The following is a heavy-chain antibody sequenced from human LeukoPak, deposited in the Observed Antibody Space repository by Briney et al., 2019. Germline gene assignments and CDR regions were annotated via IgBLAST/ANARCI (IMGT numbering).Heavy chain of an antibody. D-gene: IGHD5-24*01. V-gene: IGHV3-23*01. CDR1: GLTFINHA. CDR3: ARAMATMSYLFPIYFDS. J-gene: IGHJ4*02. Sequence: GGSLRLSCAASGLTFINHAMTWVRQAPGKGLEWVSTISGSGVNTYYADSVKGRFTISRDNSKNTLYLQMNSLRAEDTAVYYCARAMATMSYLFPIYFDSWGQGTLVTVSS. CDR2: ISGSGVNT.